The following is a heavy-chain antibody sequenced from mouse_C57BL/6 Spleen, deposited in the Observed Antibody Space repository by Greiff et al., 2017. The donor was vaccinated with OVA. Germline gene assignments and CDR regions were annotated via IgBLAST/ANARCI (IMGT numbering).Heavy chain of an antibody. CDR3: ARSGLYYFDY. V-gene: IGHV1-55*01. CDR1: GYTFTSYW. J-gene: IGHJ2*01. CDR2: IYPGSGST. Sequence: QVHVKQPGAELVKPGASVKMSCKASGYTFTSYWITWVKQRPGQGLEWIGDIYPGSGSTNYNEKFKSKATLTVDTSSSTAYMQLSSLTSEDSAVYYCARSGLYYFDYWGQGTTLTVSS. D-gene: IGHD3-1*01.